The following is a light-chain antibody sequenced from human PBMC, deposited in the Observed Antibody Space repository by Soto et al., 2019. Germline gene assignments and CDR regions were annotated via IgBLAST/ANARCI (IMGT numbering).Light chain of an antibody. V-gene: IGKV3-15*01. Sequence: ELVMTQSPATLSVSPGERATLSCRASQSVSSNLAWYQQKPGQAPRLLIYGASTRATGIPARFSGSGSGTEFTLTNSRLQSEDFAVYYCQQYNNWPPLTFGGGTKVEIK. CDR2: GAS. CDR3: QQYNNWPPLT. J-gene: IGKJ4*01. CDR1: QSVSSN.